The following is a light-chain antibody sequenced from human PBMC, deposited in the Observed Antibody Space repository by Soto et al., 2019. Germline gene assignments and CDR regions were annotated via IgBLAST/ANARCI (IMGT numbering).Light chain of an antibody. Sequence: EIVLTQSPATLSLSPGERATLSCRASQSVSSYLAWYQQKPGQAPRLLIYDASNRATGIPARFSGSGSGTDFTLTISGLEPEDFAVYSCQQRSNWPQTFGQGTKLEIK. CDR2: DAS. V-gene: IGKV3-11*01. CDR3: QQRSNWPQT. J-gene: IGKJ2*01. CDR1: QSVSSY.